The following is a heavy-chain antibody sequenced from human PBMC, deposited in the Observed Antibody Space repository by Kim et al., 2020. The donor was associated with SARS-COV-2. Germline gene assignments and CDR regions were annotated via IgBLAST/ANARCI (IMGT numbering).Heavy chain of an antibody. CDR3: TTHRLWFGEIFDY. Sequence: YAAPVKGRFTISRDDSKNTLYLQMNSLKTEDTAVYYCTTHRLWFGEIFDYWGQGTLVTVSS. V-gene: IGHV3-15*01. D-gene: IGHD3-10*01. J-gene: IGHJ4*02.